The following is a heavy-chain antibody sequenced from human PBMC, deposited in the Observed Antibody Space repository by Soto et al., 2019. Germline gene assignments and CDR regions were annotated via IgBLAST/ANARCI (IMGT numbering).Heavy chain of an antibody. J-gene: IGHJ3*02. CDR3: ARGGNVLRFLEWLLGDAFDI. CDR2: ISAYNGNT. V-gene: IGHV1-18*01. Sequence: QVQLVQSGAEVKKPGASVKVSCKSSGYTFTSYGISWVRQAPGQGLEWMGWISAYNGNTNYAQKLQGRVTMTTDTSTSTAYMELRSLRSDDTAVYYCARGGNVLRFLEWLLGDAFDIWGQGTMVTVSS. CDR1: GYTFTSYG. D-gene: IGHD3-3*01.